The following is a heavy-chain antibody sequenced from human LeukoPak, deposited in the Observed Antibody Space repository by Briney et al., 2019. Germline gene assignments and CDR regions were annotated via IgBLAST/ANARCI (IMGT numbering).Heavy chain of an antibody. J-gene: IGHJ4*02. Sequence: ASVKVSCKASGYTFTSYDINWARQATGQGLEWMGWMNPNSGNTGYAQKFQGRVTMTRNTSISTAYMELSSLRSEDTAVYYCARVSSNSSYYFDYWGQGTPVTVSS. D-gene: IGHD2-2*01. CDR3: ARVSSNSSYYFDY. CDR2: MNPNSGNT. V-gene: IGHV1-8*01. CDR1: GYTFTSYD.